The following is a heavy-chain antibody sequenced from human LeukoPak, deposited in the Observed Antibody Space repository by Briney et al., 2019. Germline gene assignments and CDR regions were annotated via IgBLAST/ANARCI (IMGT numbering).Heavy chain of an antibody. J-gene: IGHJ5*01. CDR3: AKETIPPHIPLLTIES. CDR1: GYTFTSYD. CDR2: MNPDSGNT. D-gene: IGHD2-21*01. V-gene: IGHV1-8*01. Sequence: GASVKVSCKASGYTFTSYDINWVRQATGQGLEWMGWMNPDSGNTGYAQKFQGRVTMTRNTSISTAYMELSSLRSEDTAMYYCAKETIPPHIPLLTIESWGLGTLVTVSS.